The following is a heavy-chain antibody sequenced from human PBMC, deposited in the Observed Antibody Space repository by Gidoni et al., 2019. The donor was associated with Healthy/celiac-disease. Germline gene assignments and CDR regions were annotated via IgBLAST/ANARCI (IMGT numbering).Heavy chain of an antibody. J-gene: IGHJ4*02. CDR2: INPISGGT. Sequence: QVQLVQSGAEVKKPGAAVTVSGKASGDTFTGYYMHLVRQATGQGLEWLGWINPISGGTNYAQKFQGRVTMTRDTSISTAYMGLSRLRSDDTAVDYCARAGWSGPDYFDYWGQGTLVTVSS. CDR1: GDTFTGYY. V-gene: IGHV1-2*02. CDR3: ARAGWSGPDYFDY. D-gene: IGHD3-3*01.